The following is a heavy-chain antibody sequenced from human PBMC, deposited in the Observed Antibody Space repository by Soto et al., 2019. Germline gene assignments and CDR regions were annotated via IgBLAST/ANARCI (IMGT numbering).Heavy chain of an antibody. J-gene: IGHJ4*02. CDR2: ISYDGSNK. Sequence: QVQLVESGGGVVQPGRSLRLSCAASGFTFSNYAMHWVRQAPGKGLEWVAVISYDGSNKYYADSVEGRFTMSRDNSKNTMAVQMNSLRAEDTAVYYCARADTGSFDYWGQGTLVTVSS. D-gene: IGHD2-8*02. V-gene: IGHV3-30-3*01. CDR3: ARADTGSFDY. CDR1: GFTFSNYA.